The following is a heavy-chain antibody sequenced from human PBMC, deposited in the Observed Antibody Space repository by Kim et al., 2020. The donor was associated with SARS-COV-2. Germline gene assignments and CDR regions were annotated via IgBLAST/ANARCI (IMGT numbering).Heavy chain of an antibody. CDR2: IYSGGST. D-gene: IGHD3-9*01. Sequence: GGSLRLSCAASGFTFSSSYMTWVRQAPGKGLEWVSLIYSGGSTYYADSVKGRFTISRDNSKSTLYLEVDSLRAEDTAVYFCARVRTGYFLHLDYWGQGTLVTVSS. CDR3: ARVRTGYFLHLDY. V-gene: IGHV3-53*01. CDR1: GFTFSSSY. J-gene: IGHJ4*02.